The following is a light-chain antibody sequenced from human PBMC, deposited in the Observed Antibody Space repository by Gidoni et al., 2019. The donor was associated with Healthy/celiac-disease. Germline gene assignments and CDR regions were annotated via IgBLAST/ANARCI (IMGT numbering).Light chain of an antibody. Sequence: EIVMTQSPATLSVSPGERATLSCRASQSVSSNLAWYQQKPGQAPRLLIYGASTRATGIPARCSGSGSGTEFTLTISSLQSEDFAVYYCQQYNNWPPRTFGQGTKVETK. CDR2: GAS. J-gene: IGKJ1*01. V-gene: IGKV3-15*01. CDR1: QSVSSN. CDR3: QQYNNWPPRT.